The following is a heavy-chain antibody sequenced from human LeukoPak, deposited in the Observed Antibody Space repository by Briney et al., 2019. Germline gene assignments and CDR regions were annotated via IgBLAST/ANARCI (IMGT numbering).Heavy chain of an antibody. D-gene: IGHD3-9*01. V-gene: IGHV3-66*01. J-gene: IGHJ4*02. CDR3: ARGSPILTGYVDY. CDR1: GFTVSSNY. Sequence: GGSLRLSCAASGFTVSSNYMSWVRQAPGKGLEWVSVIYSGGSTYYADSVKGRFTISRDNSKNTLYLQMNSLRAEDTAVYYCARGSPILTGYVDYWGQGTLVTVSS. CDR2: IYSGGST.